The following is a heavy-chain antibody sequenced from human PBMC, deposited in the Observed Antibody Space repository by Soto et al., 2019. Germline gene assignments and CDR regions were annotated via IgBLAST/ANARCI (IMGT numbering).Heavy chain of an antibody. V-gene: IGHV4-59*01. D-gene: IGHD2-2*01. CDR3: ARVTGPAATLDV. Sequence: QVQLQESGPGLVKPSETLSLTCTVSGGSISSYYWSWIRQPPGKGLEWIGYIYYSGSTNYNPSLKSRVTVSVDTSKNQSSLKLSSVTAADTAVYYCARVTGPAATLDVWGKGTTVTVSS. CDR2: IYYSGST. J-gene: IGHJ6*04. CDR1: GGSISSYY.